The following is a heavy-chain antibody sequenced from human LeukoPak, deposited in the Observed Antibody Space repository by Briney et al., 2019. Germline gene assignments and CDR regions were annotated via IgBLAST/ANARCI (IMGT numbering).Heavy chain of an antibody. D-gene: IGHD6-13*01. J-gene: IGHJ1*01. CDR3: ARHLLVDRGFQH. CDR2: IYYSGST. V-gene: IGHV4-59*08. Sequence: KASETLSLTCTVSGGSISTYYWSWIRQPPGKGLEWIGYIYYSGSTNYNPSPKSRVTISVDTSKNQFSLKLSSVTAADTAVYYCARHLLVDRGFQHWGQGTLVTVSS. CDR1: GGSISTYY.